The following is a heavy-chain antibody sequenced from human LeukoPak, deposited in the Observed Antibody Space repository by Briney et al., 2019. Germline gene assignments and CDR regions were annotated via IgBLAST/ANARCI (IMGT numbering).Heavy chain of an antibody. CDR1: GFTFSSYA. CDR3: AKGFYGTSLYYYYAMDV. D-gene: IGHD2/OR15-2a*01. J-gene: IGHJ6*02. CDR2: ISGGAGTT. V-gene: IGHV3-23*01. Sequence: GGSLRLSCAASGFTFSSYAMSWVRQAPGKGLEWVSAISGGAGTTYYADSVKGRFTISRDNSKSTLYLQMNTLRAEDTAVYYCAKGFYGTSLYYYYAMDVWGQGTTVTVSS.